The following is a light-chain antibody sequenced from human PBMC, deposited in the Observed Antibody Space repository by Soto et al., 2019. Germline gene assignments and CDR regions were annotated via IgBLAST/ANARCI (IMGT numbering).Light chain of an antibody. J-gene: IGLJ1*01. Sequence: QSVLTQPASVSGSPGQSITISCTGTTSDVGGYNYVSWFQQHPGKAPKLIIYDVSDRPSGVSNRFSGSKSGDTASLTISGLQAEDEADYLCSSYTSSTTPYVFGTGTKVTVL. CDR3: SSYTSSTTPYV. V-gene: IGLV2-14*01. CDR1: TSDVGGYNY. CDR2: DVS.